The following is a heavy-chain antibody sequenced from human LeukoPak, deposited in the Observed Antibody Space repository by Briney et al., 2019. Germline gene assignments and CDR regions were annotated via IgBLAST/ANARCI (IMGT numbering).Heavy chain of an antibody. D-gene: IGHD4-17*01. CDR3: ARDFYGDYALSAFDI. CDR1: GFNLNNHD. J-gene: IGHJ3*02. V-gene: IGHV3-7*01. Sequence: PGGSLRLSCAASGFNLNNHDFYWVRQAPGKGLEWVANIKQDGSEKYYVDSVKGRFTISRDNAKNSLYLQMNSLRAEDTAVYYCARDFYGDYALSAFDIWGQGAMVSVSS. CDR2: IKQDGSEK.